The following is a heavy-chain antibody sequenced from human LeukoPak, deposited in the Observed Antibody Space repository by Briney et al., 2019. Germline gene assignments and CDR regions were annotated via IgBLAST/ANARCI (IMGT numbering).Heavy chain of an antibody. CDR1: GFTFSSYA. Sequence: GGSLRLSCAASGFTFSSYAMSWVRQAPGKGLEWDSAISGSGGSTYYADSVKGRFTISRDNSKNTLYLQMNSLRAEDTAVYYCAKGLVAARYYFDYWGQGALVTVSS. CDR2: ISGSGGST. V-gene: IGHV3-23*01. D-gene: IGHD2-15*01. J-gene: IGHJ4*02. CDR3: AKGLVAARYYFDY.